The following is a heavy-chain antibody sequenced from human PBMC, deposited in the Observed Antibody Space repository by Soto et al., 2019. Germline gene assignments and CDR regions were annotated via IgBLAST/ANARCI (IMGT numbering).Heavy chain of an antibody. V-gene: IGHV3-72*01. J-gene: IGHJ4*02. CDR2: SRDKPQGYST. CDR3: VRATYFSDSSGYTRCLDY. D-gene: IGHD3-22*01. Sequence: GGSLRLSCAGSGFTLSYHYIDWVRQAPGKGLEWVGRSRDKPQGYSTAYAASVKGRFTTSRDESKNSAYLQMNSLKTEDTAVYYCVRATYFSDSSGYTRCLDYWGQGTLVTVSS. CDR1: GFTLSYHY.